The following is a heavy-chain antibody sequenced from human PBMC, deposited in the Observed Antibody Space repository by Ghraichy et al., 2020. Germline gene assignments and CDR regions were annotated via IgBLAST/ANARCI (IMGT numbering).Heavy chain of an antibody. V-gene: IGHV3-7*03. CDR3: ARVSVTVTTY. J-gene: IGHJ4*02. CDR1: GFTFSAYW. CDR2: IGPDGSEK. Sequence: LSLTCAASGFTFSAYWMSWVRQAPGKGLEWVSNIGPDGSEKQYVDSVKGRFTISRDNAKNSVFLQMNSLRAEDTAVYYCARVSVTVTTYWGQGALVTVSS. D-gene: IGHD4-17*01.